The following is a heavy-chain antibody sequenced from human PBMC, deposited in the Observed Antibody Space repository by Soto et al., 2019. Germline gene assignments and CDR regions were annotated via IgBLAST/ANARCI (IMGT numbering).Heavy chain of an antibody. D-gene: IGHD4-4*01. Sequence: GGSLRLSCAASGFTFTNYDMHWVRQARGKGLEWMALILHDGSAEYYADSVKGRFTISRDNSKNTLYLQMNSLRAEDTAVYYCARSRDGYSFYFYYGMDGWGQGTTVTVSS. CDR1: GFTFTNYD. CDR2: ILHDGSAE. CDR3: ARSRDGYSFYFYYGMDG. J-gene: IGHJ6*02. V-gene: IGHV3-30*03.